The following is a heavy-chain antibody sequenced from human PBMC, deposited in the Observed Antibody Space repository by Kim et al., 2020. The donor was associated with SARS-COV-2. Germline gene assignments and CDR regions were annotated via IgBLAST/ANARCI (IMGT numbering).Heavy chain of an antibody. CDR2: IWYDGSNE. Sequence: GGSLRLSCAASGFTFRNYGMHWVRQAPGKGLEWLAVIWYDGSNEYYVESVKGRFTISRDNSKNTLYLQVNSLRVEDTGTYFCAKALGYGSDWQRIDYWGQGTLVSVSS. J-gene: IGHJ4*02. CDR3: AKALGYGSDWQRIDY. D-gene: IGHD2-15*01. V-gene: IGHV3-33*06. CDR1: GFTFRNYG.